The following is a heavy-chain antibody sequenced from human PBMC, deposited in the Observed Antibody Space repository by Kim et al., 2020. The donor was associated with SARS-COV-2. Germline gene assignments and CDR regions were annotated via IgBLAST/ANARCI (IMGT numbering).Heavy chain of an antibody. V-gene: IGHV3-23*01. CDR2: ISGSGDKT. J-gene: IGHJ6*02. CDR1: RFTFSSYA. Sequence: GGSLRLSCAASRFTFSSYAMTWVRQAPGKGLEWVSTISGSGDKTYYADSVKGRFTISRDNAKNTMYLQMNNLRVEDTAVYYCVKGAHLWYYNGMDVWGQGTTVTVSS. D-gene: IGHD3-10*01. CDR3: VKGAHLWYYNGMDV.